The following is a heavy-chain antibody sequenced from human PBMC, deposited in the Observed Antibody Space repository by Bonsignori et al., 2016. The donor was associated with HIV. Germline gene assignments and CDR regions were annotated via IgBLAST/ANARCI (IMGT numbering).Heavy chain of an antibody. D-gene: IGHD6-19*01. Sequence: WIRQPPGKGLEWVSYISSSSSTIYYADSVKGRFTISRDNAKNSLYLQMNSLRDEDTAVYYCARDGKEQWLVFGLGAFDIWGQGTMVTVSS. CDR2: ISSSSSTI. CDR3: ARDGKEQWLVFGLGAFDI. V-gene: IGHV3-48*02. J-gene: IGHJ3*02.